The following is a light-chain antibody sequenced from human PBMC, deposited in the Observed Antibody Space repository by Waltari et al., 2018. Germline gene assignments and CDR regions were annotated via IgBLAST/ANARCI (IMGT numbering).Light chain of an antibody. J-gene: IGKJ1*01. CDR2: KAS. CDR3: LQYNSFPWT. Sequence: DIQMTQSPSTLSASVGDRVTITCRASQSISIWLACYQQKPGKAPKLLIYKASSLESGVPSWFSGSGSGTEFTLTISSLQPDDFATYYCLQYNSFPWTFGQGTRVEIK. CDR1: QSISIW. V-gene: IGKV1-5*03.